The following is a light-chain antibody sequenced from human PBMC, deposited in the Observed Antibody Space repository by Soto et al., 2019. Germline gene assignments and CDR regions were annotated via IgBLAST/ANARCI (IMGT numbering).Light chain of an antibody. CDR1: SSDVGAYNY. J-gene: IGLJ2*01. CDR3: SSYTSSSTLV. CDR2: EVI. V-gene: IGLV2-14*01. Sequence: QSVLTQPASVSGSPGQSITISCTATSSDVGAYNYVSWYQQYPGKAPKLMIYEVINRPSGVSNRFSGSKSGNTASLIISGLQAEDEADYYCSSYTSSSTLVFGGGTKLTVL.